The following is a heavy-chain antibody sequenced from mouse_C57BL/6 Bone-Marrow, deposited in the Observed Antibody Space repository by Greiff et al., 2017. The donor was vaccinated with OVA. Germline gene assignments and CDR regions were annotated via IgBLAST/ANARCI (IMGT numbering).Heavy chain of an antibody. CDR3: ARAPIYYTIAY. J-gene: IGHJ3*01. CDR2: INPNNGGT. CDR1: GYTFTDYY. Sequence: EVKLQQSGPELVKPGASVKISCKASGYTFTDYYMNWVKQSHGKSLEWIGDINPNNGGTSYNQKFKGKATLTVDKSSSTAYMELRSLTSEDSAVYYCARAPIYYTIAYWGQGTLVTVSA. V-gene: IGHV1-26*01. D-gene: IGHD2-1*01.